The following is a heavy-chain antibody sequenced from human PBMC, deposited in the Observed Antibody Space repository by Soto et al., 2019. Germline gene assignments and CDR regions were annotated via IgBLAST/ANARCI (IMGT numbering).Heavy chain of an antibody. D-gene: IGHD3-3*01. CDR1: GGTFSSYA. CDR3: ARQRNTIFGVGYYYDGMDV. Sequence: SVKVSCKASGGTFSSYAISWVRQAPGQGLEWMGGIIPIFGKANYAQKFQGRVTITADESTSTAYMELSSLRSEDTAVYYCARQRNTIFGVGYYYDGMDVWGQGTTVTVSS. CDR2: IIPIFGKA. V-gene: IGHV1-69*13. J-gene: IGHJ6*02.